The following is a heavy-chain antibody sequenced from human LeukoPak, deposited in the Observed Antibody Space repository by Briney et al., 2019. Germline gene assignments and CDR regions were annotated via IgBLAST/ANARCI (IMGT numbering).Heavy chain of an antibody. V-gene: IGHV3-23*01. J-gene: IGHJ4*02. CDR1: GFTFSIYA. Sequence: GSLRPSCAASGFTFSIYAMNWVRQAPGKGLEWISTVSASGGSTYYTDSIKGRFTISRDNSKNTLYLQMNSLRADDTAVYYCAKLTVVDYWGQGTLVTVSS. CDR2: VSASGGST. CDR3: AKLTVVDY. D-gene: IGHD4-23*01.